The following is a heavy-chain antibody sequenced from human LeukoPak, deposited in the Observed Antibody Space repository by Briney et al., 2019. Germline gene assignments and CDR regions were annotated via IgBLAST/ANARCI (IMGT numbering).Heavy chain of an antibody. CDR3: ARDRVGGGALDY. J-gene: IGHJ4*02. CDR1: GFTFSSYA. V-gene: IGHV3-21*01. Sequence: GGSLRLSCAASGFTFSSYAMSWVRQAPGKGLEWVSSISSSSSYIYYADSVKGRFTISRDNAKNSLYLQMNSLRAEDTAVYYRARDRVGGGALDYWGQGTLVTVSS. D-gene: IGHD3-10*01. CDR2: ISSSSSYI.